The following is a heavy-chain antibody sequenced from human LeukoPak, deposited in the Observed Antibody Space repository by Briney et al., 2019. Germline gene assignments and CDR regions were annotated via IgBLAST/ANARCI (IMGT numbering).Heavy chain of an antibody. J-gene: IGHJ4*02. CDR1: GASIRNHY. Sequence: SETLSLTSAFSGASIRNHYWSWIRQPPGGRLEWMGYIFDNGNTDYNPSLKSRLTMSIDTSRNQFSLKLTSVTAADTALYFCATRPADTTWYGFFDYWSQGMLVTVSP. CDR3: ATRPADTTWYGFFDY. V-gene: IGHV4-59*11. CDR2: IFDNGNT. D-gene: IGHD6-6*01.